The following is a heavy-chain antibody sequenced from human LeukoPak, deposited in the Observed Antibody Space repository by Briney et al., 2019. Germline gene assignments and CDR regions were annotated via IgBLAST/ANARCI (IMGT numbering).Heavy chain of an antibody. CDR3: ARDLGYSSGVDY. V-gene: IGHV3-74*01. CDR2: INSDGSST. J-gene: IGHJ4*02. Sequence: PGGSLRLSCAASGFTFSSYWMHWVRQAPGKGXXXVSRINSDGSSTSYADSVKGRFTISRDNAKNTLYLQMNSLRAEDTAMYYCARDLGYSSGVDYWGQGTLVTVSS. D-gene: IGHD6-19*01. CDR1: GFTFSSYW.